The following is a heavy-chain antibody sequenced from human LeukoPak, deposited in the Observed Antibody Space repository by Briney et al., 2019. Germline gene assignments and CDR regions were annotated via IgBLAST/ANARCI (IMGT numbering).Heavy chain of an antibody. J-gene: IGHJ6*02. Sequence: PGGSLKLSCAASGFTLSGSAMHWVRQASGKGLEWVGRTRSKANSYATAYAASVKGRFTISRDDSKNTAYLQMNSLKTEDTAVYYCTTVYYYGSGKGSGSGSGMDVWGQGTTVTVSS. D-gene: IGHD3-10*01. V-gene: IGHV3-73*01. CDR3: TTVYYYGSGKGSGSGSGMDV. CDR2: TRSKANSYAT. CDR1: GFTLSGSA.